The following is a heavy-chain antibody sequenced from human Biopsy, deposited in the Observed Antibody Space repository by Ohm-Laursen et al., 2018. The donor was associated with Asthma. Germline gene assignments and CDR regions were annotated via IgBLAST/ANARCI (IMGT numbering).Heavy chain of an antibody. CDR3: ARGDWYGSASNGY. CDR2: LSYNGNNK. CDR1: GFILSNYD. J-gene: IGHJ4*02. Sequence: SLRLSCAAPGFILSNYDMHWVRQAPGKGLEWVAVLSYNGNNKYYADSVRGRFTISRDNSENTLYLQINSLRVEDTAVYYCARGDWYGSASNGYWGQGTLVTVSA. V-gene: IGHV3-30*03. D-gene: IGHD6-6*01.